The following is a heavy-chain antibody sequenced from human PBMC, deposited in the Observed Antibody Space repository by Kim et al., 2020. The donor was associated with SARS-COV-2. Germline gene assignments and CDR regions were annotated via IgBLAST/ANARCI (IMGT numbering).Heavy chain of an antibody. Sequence: ASVKVSCKASGYTFTSYAIHWVRQAPGQRLEWMGWINAGNGNTKYSQKFQGRVTITRDTSASTAYMELSSLRSEDTAVYYCARDLAAYYYDSSGYYLDYWGQGTLVTVSS. V-gene: IGHV1-3*01. CDR3: ARDLAAYYYDSSGYYLDY. D-gene: IGHD3-22*01. CDR1: GYTFTSYA. CDR2: INAGNGNT. J-gene: IGHJ4*02.